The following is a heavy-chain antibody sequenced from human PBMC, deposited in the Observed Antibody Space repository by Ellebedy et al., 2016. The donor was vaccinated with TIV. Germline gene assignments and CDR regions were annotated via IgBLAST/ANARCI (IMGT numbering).Heavy chain of an antibody. Sequence: GGSLRLSXAASGFTFSSYAMSWVRQAPGKGLEWVSAISGSGGSTYYADSVKGRFTISRDNSKNTLYLQMNSLRAEDTAVYYCAKKGGGGYYYDSSGYYADYWGQGTLVTVSS. CDR2: ISGSGGST. CDR3: AKKGGGGYYYDSSGYYADY. V-gene: IGHV3-23*01. J-gene: IGHJ4*02. CDR1: GFTFSSYA. D-gene: IGHD3-22*01.